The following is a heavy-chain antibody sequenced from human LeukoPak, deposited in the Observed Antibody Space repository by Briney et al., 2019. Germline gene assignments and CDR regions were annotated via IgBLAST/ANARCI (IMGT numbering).Heavy chain of an antibody. V-gene: IGHV3-74*01. Sequence: GGSLRLSCAASGCTFSSDCMPWGRQAPGKGRVWVSRINSDGSRRSYAASAKGRFTSSRDNAKKTRYPQRKSLRAEATAVHYCARAAYSSSWDTGSWFDPWGQATLVTVSS. J-gene: IGHJ5*02. CDR2: INSDGSRR. D-gene: IGHD6-13*01. CDR1: GCTFSSDC. CDR3: ARAAYSSSWDTGSWFDP.